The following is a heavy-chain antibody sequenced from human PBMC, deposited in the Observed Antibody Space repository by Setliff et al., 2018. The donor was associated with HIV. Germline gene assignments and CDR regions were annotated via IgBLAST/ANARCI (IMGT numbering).Heavy chain of an antibody. Sequence: PSETLSLTCAVYGESLSDYYWGWIRQSPGKGLEWIADIAYSRTTMYTNYNPSLESRVIVSEDTSRDQFFLKLTSVTADDTAIYYCARGPPFAYWGQGLLVTVSS. CDR1: GESLSDYY. J-gene: IGHJ4*02. V-gene: IGHV4-34*01. CDR3: ARGPPFAY. CDR2: IAYSRTTMYT.